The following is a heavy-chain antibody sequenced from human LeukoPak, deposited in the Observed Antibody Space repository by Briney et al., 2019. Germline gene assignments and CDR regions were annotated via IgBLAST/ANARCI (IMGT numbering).Heavy chain of an antibody. D-gene: IGHD3-3*01. J-gene: IGHJ4*02. CDR3: ARYDSRGSGSTQLEY. Sequence: AETLSLTCAVSGYSISIAYYWGWVRQPPGKGLEWIGRIFRGGSTSYNPSLMSRLTMSMDTSKNQFSLQLTSVTAADTAVYYCARYDSRGSGSTQLEYWGQGILVTISS. CDR2: IFRGGST. V-gene: IGHV4-38-2*01. CDR1: GYSISIAYY.